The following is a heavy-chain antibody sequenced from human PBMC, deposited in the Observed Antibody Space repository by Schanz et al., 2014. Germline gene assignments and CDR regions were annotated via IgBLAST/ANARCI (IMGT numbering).Heavy chain of an antibody. CDR2: ISYDGSNK. CDR1: GFTLSSYA. Sequence: GQLVESGGGVVQPGRSLRLSCAAYGFTLSSYAMHWVRQAPGKGLEWVAVISYDGSNKYYADSVKGRFTISRDNSKNTLYLQMNSLRAGDTAVYYCARGTDWNLHYWGQGALVTVSS. CDR3: ARGTDWNLHY. D-gene: IGHD1-1*01. V-gene: IGHV3-30-3*01. J-gene: IGHJ4*02.